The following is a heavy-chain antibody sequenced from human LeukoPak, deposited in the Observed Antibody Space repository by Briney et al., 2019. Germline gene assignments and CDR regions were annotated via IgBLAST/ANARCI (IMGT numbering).Heavy chain of an antibody. D-gene: IGHD6-6*01. CDR3: AKDHLSIGGPYYGVDV. Sequence: GGSLRLSCAASGFTFSSYAMYWVRQAPGEGLEWVSAISGSGGGSFYADSVRGRFTVSRDNSKSTLYLQMNSLRAGDTAAYYCAKDHLSIGGPYYGVDVWGQGTTVTVSS. CDR2: ISGSGGGS. CDR1: GFTFSSYA. V-gene: IGHV3-23*01. J-gene: IGHJ6*02.